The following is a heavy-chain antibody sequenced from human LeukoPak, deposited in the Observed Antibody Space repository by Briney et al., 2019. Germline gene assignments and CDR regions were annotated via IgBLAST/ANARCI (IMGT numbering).Heavy chain of an antibody. CDR2: IHYSGSA. J-gene: IGHJ4*02. V-gene: IGHV4-59*01. Sequence: SETLSLTCTVSNGPINTYQWSWIRQPPGKGLEWIGNIHYSGSANYNPSLKSRVIISVDTSKNQFSLRLSPVTAADTALYYCARVSGYDWESFYDYWGQGSLVTVSS. CDR1: NGPINTYQ. CDR3: ARVSGYDWESFYDY. D-gene: IGHD5-12*01.